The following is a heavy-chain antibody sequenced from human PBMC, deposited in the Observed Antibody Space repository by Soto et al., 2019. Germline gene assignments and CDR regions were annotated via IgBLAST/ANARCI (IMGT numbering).Heavy chain of an antibody. D-gene: IGHD3-3*01. CDR3: LRDIFGVVIFDS. CDR1: GFSFKDSS. J-gene: IGHJ4*02. CDR2: INTSGRLT. Sequence: LRLSCSGSGFSFKDSSMHWVRQPPGKAIEYVAVINTSGRLTYYADSVKGRFTISRDNSKNTVHLQMSSLRVEDTAVYYCLRDIFGVVIFDSWGQGTPVTVSS. V-gene: IGHV3-64D*06.